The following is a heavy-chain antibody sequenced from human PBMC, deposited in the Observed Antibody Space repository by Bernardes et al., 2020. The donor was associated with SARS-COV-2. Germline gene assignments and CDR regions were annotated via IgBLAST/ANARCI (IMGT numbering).Heavy chain of an antibody. CDR3: VRGSGNYYFDY. D-gene: IGHD3-10*01. Sequence: GGSLRLSCAASGFTFSSSWLHWVRQAPGKGLVWVSRLNGDGSSVTYADSVKGRFTISRDNAKNTLYLQMNSLRADDTAIFYCVRGSGNYYFDYWGLGTLVTVSS. CDR1: GFTFSSSW. J-gene: IGHJ4*02. CDR2: LNGDGSSV. V-gene: IGHV3-74*01.